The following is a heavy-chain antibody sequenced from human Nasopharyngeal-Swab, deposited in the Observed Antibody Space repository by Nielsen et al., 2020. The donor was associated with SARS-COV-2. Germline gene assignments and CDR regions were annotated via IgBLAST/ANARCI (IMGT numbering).Heavy chain of an antibody. CDR1: GFTFSSYA. CDR3: ARGPGYYYDSSGSFPVY. J-gene: IGHJ4*02. V-gene: IGHV3-30-3*01. D-gene: IGHD3-22*01. Sequence: GGSLRLSCAASGFTFSSYAMHWVRRAPGKGLEWVAVISYDGSNKYYADSVKGRFTISRDNSKNTLYLQMNSLRAEDTAVYYCARGPGYYYDSSGSFPVYWGQGTLVTVSS. CDR2: ISYDGSNK.